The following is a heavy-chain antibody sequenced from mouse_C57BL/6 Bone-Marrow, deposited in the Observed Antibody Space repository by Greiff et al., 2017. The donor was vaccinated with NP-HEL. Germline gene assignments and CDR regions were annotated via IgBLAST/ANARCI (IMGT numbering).Heavy chain of an antibody. CDR1: GFSLSTFGMG. D-gene: IGHD1-1*01. CDR2: IWWDDDK. V-gene: IGHV8-8*01. Sequence: QVTLKVSGPGILQPSQTLSLTCPFSGFSLSTFGMGVGWIRQPSGKGLEWLAHIWWDDDKYYTPALKSRLTISKDTSKNQVFLKIANVDTADTATYYCARIVSYGSSYPFDYWGQGTTLTVSS. CDR3: ARIVSYGSSYPFDY. J-gene: IGHJ2*01.